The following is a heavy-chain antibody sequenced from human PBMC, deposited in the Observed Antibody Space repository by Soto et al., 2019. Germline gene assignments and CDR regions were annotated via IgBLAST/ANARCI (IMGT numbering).Heavy chain of an antibody. V-gene: IGHV4-39*01. CDR2: IYYSGST. Sequence: SETLSLTCTVSGGSIRSSSYYWGWIRQPPGKGLEWIGSIYYSGSTYYNPSLKSRVTISVDASKNQFSLKLSSVTAADTAVYYCARHSITIFGVVIKRAMDVWGKGTTVTVSS. J-gene: IGHJ6*03. D-gene: IGHD3-3*01. CDR1: GGSIRSSSYY. CDR3: ARHSITIFGVVIKRAMDV.